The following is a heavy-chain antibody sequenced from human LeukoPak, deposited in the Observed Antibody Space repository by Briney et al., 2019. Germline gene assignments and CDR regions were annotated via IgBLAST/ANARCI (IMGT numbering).Heavy chain of an antibody. CDR3: AKDPYDSSGHDQGAY. V-gene: IGHV3-23*01. CDR2: ISDSGGSA. Sequence: PGGSLRLTCAASGFTFSSYAMSWVRQAPGKGLEWVSAISDSGGSAYYEDSVKGRFTISRDNSKNTVYLQMNSLRADGTAVYYCAKDPYDSSGHDQGAYWGLGTLVTVSS. D-gene: IGHD3-22*01. J-gene: IGHJ4*02. CDR1: GFTFSSYA.